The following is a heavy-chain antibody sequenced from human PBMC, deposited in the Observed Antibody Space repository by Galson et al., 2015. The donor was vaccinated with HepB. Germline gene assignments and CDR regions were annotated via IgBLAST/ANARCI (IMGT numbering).Heavy chain of an antibody. V-gene: IGHV1-2*06. CDR3: ARIGIKGSYGSGTYSTLFDY. Sequence: SVKVSCKASGYTFTGYYFYWVRQGPGQGLEWMGRINPNSGDTKYAQKFQGRVTMTRDTSISTAYMDLSRLRSDDTAIYYCARIGIKGSYGSGTYSTLFDYWGQGTLVTVSS. CDR2: INPNSGDT. J-gene: IGHJ4*02. CDR1: GYTFTGYY. D-gene: IGHD3-10*01.